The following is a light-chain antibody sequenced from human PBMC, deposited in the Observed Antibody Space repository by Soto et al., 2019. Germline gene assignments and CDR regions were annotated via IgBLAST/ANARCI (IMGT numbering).Light chain of an antibody. V-gene: IGKV1-27*01. Sequence: DIQMTQSPSSLSASVGDRVTITCRASQGISTYLVWYQQKPGTVPKLLIFAASTLQSGDPSRFSGSGSGTDFTLTLSSLQPEDVATYYCQSYNGAPWTFGQGTKVEIK. CDR3: QSYNGAPWT. CDR1: QGISTY. J-gene: IGKJ1*01. CDR2: AAS.